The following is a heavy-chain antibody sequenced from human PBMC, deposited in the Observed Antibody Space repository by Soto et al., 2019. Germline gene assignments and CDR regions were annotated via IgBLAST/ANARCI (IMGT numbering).Heavy chain of an antibody. D-gene: IGHD2-8*01. J-gene: IGHJ4*02. CDR2: IGGSGTNK. CDR1: GLTSSSRYA. CDR3: ATAGGSYTKGYALDY. V-gene: IGHV3-23*01. Sequence: EVQLLESGGGLAQPGGSLRLSCVASGLTSSSRYAMSWVRQAPGKGLEWVSGIGGSGTNKQYADSVKGRFTISRDNSKNTLYLQMNSLRAEDTAVYYCATAGGSYTKGYALDYWGQGTLVTVSS.